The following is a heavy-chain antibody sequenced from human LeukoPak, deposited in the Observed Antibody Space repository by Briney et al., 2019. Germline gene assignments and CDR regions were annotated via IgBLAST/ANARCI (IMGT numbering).Heavy chain of an antibody. CDR3: ARVNYGGNSPSDY. CDR1: GYTFTSYY. J-gene: IGHJ4*02. CDR2: INPSGGST. V-gene: IGHV1-46*01. D-gene: IGHD4-23*01. Sequence: ASVKVSCKASGYTFTSYYMHWVRQAPGQGLEWMGIINPSGGSTSYAQKFQGRVTMTRDTSTSTVYMELSSLRPEDMAVYYCARVNYGGNSPSDYWGQGTLVTVSS.